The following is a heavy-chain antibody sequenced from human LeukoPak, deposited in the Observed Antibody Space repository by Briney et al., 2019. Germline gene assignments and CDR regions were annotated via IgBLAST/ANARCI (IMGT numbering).Heavy chain of an antibody. CDR3: ARVLDGPVDY. J-gene: IGHJ4*02. CDR1: GGSVSSGSYY. Sequence: SETLSLTCTVSGGSVSSGSYYWSWIRQPPGKGLEWIGYIYYSGSTYYNPSPKSRVTISVDTSKNQFSLKLSSVTAADTAVYYCARVLDGPVDYWGQGTLVTVSS. CDR2: IYYSGST. D-gene: IGHD5-24*01. V-gene: IGHV4-31*03.